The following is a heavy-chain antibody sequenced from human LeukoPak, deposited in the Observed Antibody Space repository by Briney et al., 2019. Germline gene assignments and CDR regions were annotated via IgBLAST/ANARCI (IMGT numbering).Heavy chain of an antibody. Sequence: GGSLRLSCAASGFTFSSYWMHWVRQAPGKWLVSVSRINSDGSSTSYADSVKGRFTISRDNSKNTLYLQMNSLRAEDTAVFFFFKQKPAYEILTQGAFDIWGQGTMVTVSS. V-gene: IGHV3-74*01. CDR3: FKQKPAYEILTQGAFDI. J-gene: IGHJ3*02. CDR1: GFTFSSYW. D-gene: IGHD3-9*01. CDR2: INSDGSST.